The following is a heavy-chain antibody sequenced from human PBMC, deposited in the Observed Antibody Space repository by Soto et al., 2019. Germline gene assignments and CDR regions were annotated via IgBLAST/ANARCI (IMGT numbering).Heavy chain of an antibody. Sequence: QVPLVESGGGVVQPGRSLRLSCAASGFTFSTYGIHWVRQAPGKGLEWVAVIWYDGTKKDYTDSVKGRFTISRDNSKNTLYLQMNSLRAEDTAVYYCVRGGGWYYFDDWGQGTPVTVSS. CDR1: GFTFSTYG. D-gene: IGHD6-19*01. V-gene: IGHV3-33*01. J-gene: IGHJ4*02. CDR3: VRGGGWYYFDD. CDR2: IWYDGTKK.